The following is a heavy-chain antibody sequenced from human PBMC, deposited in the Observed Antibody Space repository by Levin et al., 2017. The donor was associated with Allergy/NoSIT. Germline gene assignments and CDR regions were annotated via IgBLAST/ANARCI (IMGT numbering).Heavy chain of an antibody. D-gene: IGHD6-19*01. CDR3: ATGTVAGFPDDAFDI. V-gene: IGHV3-7*02. Sequence: GGSLRLSCAASGFTFSSYWMSWVRQAPGKGLEWVANIKQDGSEKYYVDSVKGRFTISRDNAKNSLYLQMNSLRAEDTAVYYCATGTVAGFPDDAFDIWGQGTMVTVSS. CDR1: GFTFSSYW. CDR2: IKQDGSEK. J-gene: IGHJ3*02.